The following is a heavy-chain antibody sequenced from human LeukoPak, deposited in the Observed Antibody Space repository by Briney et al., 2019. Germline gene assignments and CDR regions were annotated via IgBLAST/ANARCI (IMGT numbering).Heavy chain of an antibody. J-gene: IGHJ4*02. CDR1: GFTFSSYD. CDR3: AEDVGAYNAHF. D-gene: IGHD2-15*01. Sequence: PGGSLRLSCAASGFTFSSYDMYWVRQAPGKGLEWVAFIHSDGSNIHYADSVKGRFTISRDNSKNTLYLQMNTLTPDGTAVYYRAEDVGAYNAHFGGQGTLVTVSS. CDR2: IHSDGSNI. V-gene: IGHV3-30*02.